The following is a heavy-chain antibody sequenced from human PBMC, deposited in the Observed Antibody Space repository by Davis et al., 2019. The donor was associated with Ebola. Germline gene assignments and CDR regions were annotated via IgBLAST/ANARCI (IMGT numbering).Heavy chain of an antibody. CDR3: ASSRTVAPADSPLDAFDI. Sequence: LRLSCTVSGGSVSSGDYYWNWIRQSPGKGLEWIGYIYHDGSTDYNPSLKGRLAISRDPSKSQFSLKIRSVTASDTAVYFCASSRTVAPADSPLDAFDIWGQGTLVTVSS. CDR1: GGSVSSGDYY. V-gene: IGHV4-30-4*08. D-gene: IGHD2-2*01. CDR2: IYHDGST. J-gene: IGHJ3*02.